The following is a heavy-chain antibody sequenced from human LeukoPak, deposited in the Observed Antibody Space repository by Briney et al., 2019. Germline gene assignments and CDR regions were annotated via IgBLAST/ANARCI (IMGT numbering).Heavy chain of an antibody. J-gene: IGHJ4*02. V-gene: IGHV1-2*06. Sequence: EASVNVSCKASGYTFAAYFIHWVRQAPGQGLDWMGRINPNGGDTNYPQKFQGRVTMTGDTSISTAYMELSSLRSDDTAMYYCARVGFTSSWSNFDYWGQGTLVTVSS. CDR1: GYTFAAYF. CDR2: INPNGGDT. D-gene: IGHD6-13*01. CDR3: ARVGFTSSWSNFDY.